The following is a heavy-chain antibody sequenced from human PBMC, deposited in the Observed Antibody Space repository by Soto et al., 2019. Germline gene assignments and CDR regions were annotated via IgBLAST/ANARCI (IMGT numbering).Heavy chain of an antibody. D-gene: IGHD3-10*01. J-gene: IGHJ6*02. CDR1: GYTFTSYA. CDR2: INAGNGIT. V-gene: IGHV1-3*01. CDR3: ARGGRGAPRDGMDV. Sequence: ASVKVSCKASGYTFTSYAMHWVRQAPGQRLEWMGWINAGNGITKYSQKFQGRVTITRDTSASTAYMELSSLRSEDTAVYYCARGGRGAPRDGMDVWGQGTTVTVSS.